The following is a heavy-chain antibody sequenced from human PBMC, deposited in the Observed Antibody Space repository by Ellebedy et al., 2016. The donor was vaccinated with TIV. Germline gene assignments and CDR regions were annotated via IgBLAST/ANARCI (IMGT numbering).Heavy chain of an antibody. V-gene: IGHV1-69*04. CDR1: GGTFSSYA. CDR3: ARDRDSSSWYFGGYYYYGMDV. Sequence: AASVKVSCKASGGTFSSYAISWVRQAPGQGLEWMGRIIPILAIRNYAQRFQGRITITADKSTSTAYMELSSLRSEDTAVYYCARDRDSSSWYFGGYYYYGMDVWGQGTTVTVSS. J-gene: IGHJ6*02. D-gene: IGHD6-13*01. CDR2: IIPILAIR.